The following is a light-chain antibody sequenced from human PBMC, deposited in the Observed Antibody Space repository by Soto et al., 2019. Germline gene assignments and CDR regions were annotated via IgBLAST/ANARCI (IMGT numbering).Light chain of an antibody. CDR2: AAS. CDR1: QSVSANS. CDR3: QQYGGSPFT. Sequence: EIVLTQSPATLSLSPGERATLSCRASQSVSANSLAWYQQKGGQAPRLLIYAASTRATGVPDRFSGTGSGTDFALTISRLETDDSAVYYCQQYGGSPFTFGPGTKVDN. V-gene: IGKV3-20*01. J-gene: IGKJ3*01.